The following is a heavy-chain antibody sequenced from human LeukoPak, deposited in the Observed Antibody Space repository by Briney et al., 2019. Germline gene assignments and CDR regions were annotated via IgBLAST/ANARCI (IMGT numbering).Heavy chain of an antibody. Sequence: GGSLRLSCAASGFTFSSCWMHWVRQAPGKGLVWVSRINSDESSTSYADSVKGRFTISRDNAKNTLYLQMNSLRAEDTAVYYCAIRGYNYEFDYWGQGTLVTVSS. CDR1: GFTFSSCW. CDR2: INSDESST. V-gene: IGHV3-74*01. CDR3: AIRGYNYEFDY. J-gene: IGHJ4*02. D-gene: IGHD5-18*01.